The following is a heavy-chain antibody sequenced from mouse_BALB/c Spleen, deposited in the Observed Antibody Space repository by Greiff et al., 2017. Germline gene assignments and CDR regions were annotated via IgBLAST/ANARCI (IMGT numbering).Heavy chain of an antibody. CDR2: ISSGGGST. V-gene: IGHV5-12-1*01. D-gene: IGHD1-1*01. CDR3: ARHYYGSSYPDY. J-gene: IGHJ2*01. CDR1: GFTFSSYT. Sequence: EVQGVESGGGLVKPGGSLKLSCAASGFTFSSYTMSWVRQTPEKRLEWVATISSGGGSTYYPDTVKGRFTISRDNAKNTLYLQMSSLKSEDTAMYYCARHYYGSSYPDYWGQGTTLTVSS.